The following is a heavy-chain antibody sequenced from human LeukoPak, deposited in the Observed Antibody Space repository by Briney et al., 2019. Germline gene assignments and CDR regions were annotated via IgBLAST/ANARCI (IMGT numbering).Heavy chain of an antibody. J-gene: IGHJ4*02. CDR1: GFTFSSYG. V-gene: IGHV3-30*18. CDR3: AKDLLSVTTGTYFDY. CDR2: ISYDGSNK. D-gene: IGHD4-17*01. Sequence: GGSLRLSCAASGFTFSSYGMHWVRQAPGKGLEWVAVISYDGSNKYYADSVEGRFTISRDNSKNTLYLQMNSLRAEDTAVYYCAKDLLSVTTGTYFDYWGQGTLVTVSS.